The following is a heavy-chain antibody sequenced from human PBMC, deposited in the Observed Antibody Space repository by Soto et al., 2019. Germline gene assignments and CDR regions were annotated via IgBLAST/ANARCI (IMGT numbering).Heavy chain of an antibody. V-gene: IGHV3-48*01. CDR2: MINSGNAV. D-gene: IGHD4-17*01. Sequence: LRLSCTASGFSLSPYTMKWGRQAPGKGLEWVSYMINSGNAVYYADSVRGRFTISRDIAKNSVYLQMNSLRVDDTAVYYCSRDEYGDVWGKGTTVTVSS. CDR3: SRDEYGDV. CDR1: GFSLSPYT. J-gene: IGHJ6*04.